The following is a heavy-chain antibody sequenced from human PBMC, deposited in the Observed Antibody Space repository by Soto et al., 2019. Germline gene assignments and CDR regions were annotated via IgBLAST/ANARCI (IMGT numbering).Heavy chain of an antibody. Sequence: QVQLQESGPGLVKPSETLSLTCDVSGASVSGSFWSWILQPPGQGLQWIGYISYTGSTNSNPSLKSRVTISIDTSKNQFSLKLNSVTAADTAVYYCARERSSGAGASGHWGQGILVAVSS. J-gene: IGHJ4*02. CDR3: ARERSSGAGASGH. CDR2: ISYTGST. V-gene: IGHV4-59*02. D-gene: IGHD6-13*01. CDR1: GASVSGSF.